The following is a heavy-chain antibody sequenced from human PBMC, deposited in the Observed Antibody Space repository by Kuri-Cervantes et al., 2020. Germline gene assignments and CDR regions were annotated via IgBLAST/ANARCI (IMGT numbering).Heavy chain of an antibody. CDR1: GYTFTSYY. CDR3: AREARTVVTARAFDI. D-gene: IGHD2-21*02. V-gene: IGHV1-46*01. J-gene: IGHJ3*02. CDR2: INPSGGST. Sequence: ASVKVSCKASGYTFTSYYMHWVRQAPGQGLEWMGIINPSGGSTSYAQKFQGRVTMTRDTSTSTVYMELSSLRSKDTAVYYCAREARTVVTARAFDIWGQGTMVTVSS.